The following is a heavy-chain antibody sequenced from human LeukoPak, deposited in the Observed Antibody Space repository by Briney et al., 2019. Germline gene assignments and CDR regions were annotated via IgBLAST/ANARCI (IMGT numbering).Heavy chain of an antibody. CDR3: AGMYSSGWYSAFDI. Sequence: SETLSLTCTVSGGSISSSSYYWGWIRQPPGKGLEWIGSIYYSGSTDYSPSLKCRVTISVDTSKNQFSLKLSSVTAADTAVYYCAGMYSSGWYSAFDIWGQGTMVTVSS. D-gene: IGHD6-19*01. J-gene: IGHJ3*02. CDR2: IYYSGST. CDR1: GGSISSSSYY. V-gene: IGHV4-39*01.